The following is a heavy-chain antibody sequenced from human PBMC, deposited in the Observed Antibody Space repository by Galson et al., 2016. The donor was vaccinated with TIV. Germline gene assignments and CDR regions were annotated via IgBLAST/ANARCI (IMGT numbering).Heavy chain of an antibody. V-gene: IGHV3-30*04. CDR1: GFPFSSYT. D-gene: IGHD3-3*01. Sequence: SLRLSCAASGFPFSSYTMHWVRQAPGKGLEWVAIKSYDGGNEYYADSVKGRFTISRDNSKNTLYLQMDSLRIEDTAVYYCARDGHDFRSGGANTLDYWGQGILVTVSS. J-gene: IGHJ4*02. CDR3: ARDGHDFRSGGANTLDY. CDR2: KSYDGGNE.